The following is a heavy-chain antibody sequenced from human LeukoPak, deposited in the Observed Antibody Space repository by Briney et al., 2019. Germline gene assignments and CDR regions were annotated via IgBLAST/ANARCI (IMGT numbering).Heavy chain of an antibody. V-gene: IGHV1-69*13. CDR2: IIPIFGTA. J-gene: IGHJ6*03. Sequence: GASVKVSCKASGGTFSSYAISWVRQAPGQGLEWMGGIIPIFGTANYAQKFQGRVTITADESTSTAYMELSSLRSEDTAVYYCASRTLMRGNNDYGVFGHMDVWGKGTTVTISS. CDR1: GGTFSSYA. CDR3: ASRTLMRGNNDYGVFGHMDV. D-gene: IGHD4-17*01.